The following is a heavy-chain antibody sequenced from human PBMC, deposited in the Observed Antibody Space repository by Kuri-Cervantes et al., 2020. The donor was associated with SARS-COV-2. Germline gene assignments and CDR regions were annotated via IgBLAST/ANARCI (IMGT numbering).Heavy chain of an antibody. Sequence: SQTLSLTCAVYGGSFSGYYWSWIRQPPGKGLEWIGEINHSGSTNYNPSLKSRVTISVDTSKNQFSLKLSSVTAADTAVYYCARGPEFTYYFDYWGQGTLVTVSS. J-gene: IGHJ4*02. CDR1: GGSFSGYY. V-gene: IGHV4-34*01. CDR2: INHSGST. CDR3: ARGPEFTYYFDY.